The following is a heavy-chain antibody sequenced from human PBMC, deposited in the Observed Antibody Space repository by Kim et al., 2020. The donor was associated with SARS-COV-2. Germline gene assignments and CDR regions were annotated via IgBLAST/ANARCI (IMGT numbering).Heavy chain of an antibody. J-gene: IGHJ2*01. V-gene: IGHV3-49*02. CDR3: TRARDSSGWYNWYFDL. Sequence: SVKGRFTISRDDSKSIAYLQMNSLKTEDTAVYYCTRARDSSGWYNWYFDLWGRGTLVTVSS. D-gene: IGHD6-19*01.